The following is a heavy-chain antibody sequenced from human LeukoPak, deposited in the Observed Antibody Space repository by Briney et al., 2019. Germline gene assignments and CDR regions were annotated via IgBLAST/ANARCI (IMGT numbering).Heavy chain of an antibody. J-gene: IGHJ4*02. CDR2: IYYSGST. CDR1: GGSISSSSYY. Sequence: SETLSLTCTVSGGSISSSSYYWGWIRQPPGKGLEWIGSIYYSGSTYYNPSLKSRVTISVDTSNNQFSLKLSSVTAADTAVYYCARTKYYYDSSGYYYPYYFDYWGQGTLVTVSS. D-gene: IGHD3-22*01. V-gene: IGHV4-39*01. CDR3: ARTKYYYDSSGYYYPYYFDY.